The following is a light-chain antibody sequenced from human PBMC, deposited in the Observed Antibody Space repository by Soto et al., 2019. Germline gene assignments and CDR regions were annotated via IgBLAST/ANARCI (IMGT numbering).Light chain of an antibody. CDR2: DAS. Sequence: EVALTQSPDTLSLPPGERATLSCRASQSISSYLAWYQQKPGQAPRLLIYDASSRAAGVPARFSGSGSGADFTLTISNLEPEDFAGYYCQHRTIGPPFTFGPGTKVDIK. J-gene: IGKJ3*01. CDR1: QSISSY. CDR3: QHRTIGPPFT. V-gene: IGKV3-11*01.